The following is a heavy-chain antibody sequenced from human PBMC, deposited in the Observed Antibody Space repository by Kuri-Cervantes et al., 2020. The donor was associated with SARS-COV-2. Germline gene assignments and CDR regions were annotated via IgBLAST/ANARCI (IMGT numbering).Heavy chain of an antibody. D-gene: IGHD4-17*01. CDR3: ARDHGDYYFDY. Sequence: LSLTCAASGFTFSSYWMSWVRQAPGKGLEWVSSISSSSSYIYYADSVKGRFTISRDNAKNSLYLQMNSLRAEDTAVYYCARDHGDYYFDYWGQGTLVTVSS. J-gene: IGHJ4*02. V-gene: IGHV3-21*01. CDR1: GFTFSSYW. CDR2: ISSSSSYI.